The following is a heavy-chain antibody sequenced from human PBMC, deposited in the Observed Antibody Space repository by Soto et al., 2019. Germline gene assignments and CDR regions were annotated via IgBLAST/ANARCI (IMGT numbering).Heavy chain of an antibody. CDR2: IYYAGST. V-gene: IGHV4-59*08. CDR1: DGSMISYY. J-gene: IGHJ4*02. D-gene: IGHD5-12*01. Sequence: QVRLQESGPGLVKPSETLSLTCTVSDGSMISYYWSWIRQPPGRGLEWIGFIYYAGSTKYNPSLNSRVTISADTSKNQFSLTVTSVTAADTAVYYCARRIVDTETFDYWGQGTLVTVSS. CDR3: ARRIVDTETFDY.